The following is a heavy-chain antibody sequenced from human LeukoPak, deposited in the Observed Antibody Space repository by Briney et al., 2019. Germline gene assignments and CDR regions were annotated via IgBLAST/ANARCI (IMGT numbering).Heavy chain of an antibody. J-gene: IGHJ4*02. Sequence: GGSLRLSCAASGFPFSSYSMNWVRQAPGKGLEWVSSISSSSSYIYYADSVKGRFTISRDNAKNSLYLQMNSPRAEDTAVYYCARDSFVVVTAKNDYWGQGTLVTVSS. D-gene: IGHD2-21*02. CDR1: GFPFSSYS. V-gene: IGHV3-21*01. CDR3: ARDSFVVVTAKNDY. CDR2: ISSSSSYI.